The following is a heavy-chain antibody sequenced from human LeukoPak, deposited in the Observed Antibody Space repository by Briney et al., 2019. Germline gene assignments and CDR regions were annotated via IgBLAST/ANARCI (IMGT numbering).Heavy chain of an antibody. D-gene: IGHD1-1*01. Sequence: GTSLRLSCAASGFTLSSYTMHWVRQAPGKGLDWVSLIMYDGSNKYCADSVKGRFTISRDNSKNTLYLQMNSLRAEDTAVYYCARDGGVSRNYYGNDVGSWFDLWGQGTLVSVSS. CDR2: IMYDGSNK. CDR3: ARDGGVSRNYYGNDVGSWFDL. V-gene: IGHV3-30*04. CDR1: GFTLSSYT. J-gene: IGHJ5*01.